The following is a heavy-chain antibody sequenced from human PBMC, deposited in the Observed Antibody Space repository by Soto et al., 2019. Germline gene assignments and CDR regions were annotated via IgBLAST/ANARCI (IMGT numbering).Heavy chain of an antibody. CDR1: GGSISSGIYY. CDR3: VTRNSGHGAFDI. CDR2: IYDSETT. D-gene: IGHD1-7*01. J-gene: IGHJ3*02. Sequence: QVQLQESGPGLVKPSQTLFLTCTVSGGSISSGIYYWTWIRQHPGKGLEWLGYIYDSETTYYNPSHKRQRTLSHSTSKTQFSPRLSSVTAADPAVYYCVTRNSGHGAFDIWGQGPMVSVSS. V-gene: IGHV4-31*01.